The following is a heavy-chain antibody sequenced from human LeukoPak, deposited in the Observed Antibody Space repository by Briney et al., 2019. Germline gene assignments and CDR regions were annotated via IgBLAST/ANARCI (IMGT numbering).Heavy chain of an antibody. D-gene: IGHD3-10*01. J-gene: IGHJ4*02. Sequence: GASVKVSCKASGYTFTGYYMHWVRQAPGQGLEWMGWINPNSGGTNYAQKFQGRVTMTRDMSISTAYMELSRLRSDDTAVYYCARGSYGSGSFAFDYWGQGTLVTVSS. CDR2: INPNSGGT. V-gene: IGHV1-2*02. CDR1: GYTFTGYY. CDR3: ARGSYGSGSFAFDY.